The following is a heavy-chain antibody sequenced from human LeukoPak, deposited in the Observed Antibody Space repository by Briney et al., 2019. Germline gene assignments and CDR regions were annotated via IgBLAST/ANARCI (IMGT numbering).Heavy chain of an antibody. Sequence: SQTLSLTCAISGDSVSNNSTAWNWIWQSPSRGLEWLGRTYYRPKWYNDYAVSVKSRITINPDTSKNQFSLQLNSVTPEDTAVYYCARVEKVGGPYFDYWGQGTLVTVSS. D-gene: IGHD1-26*01. CDR3: ARVEKVGGPYFDY. CDR2: TYYRPKWYN. J-gene: IGHJ4*02. V-gene: IGHV6-1*01. CDR1: GDSVSNNSTA.